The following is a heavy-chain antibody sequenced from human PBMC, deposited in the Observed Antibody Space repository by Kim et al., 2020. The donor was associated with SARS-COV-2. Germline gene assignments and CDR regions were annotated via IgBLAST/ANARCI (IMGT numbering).Heavy chain of an antibody. CDR1: GGSISSSSYY. J-gene: IGHJ2*01. D-gene: IGHD3-10*01. Sequence: SETLSLTCTVSGGSISSSSYYWGWIRQPPGKGLEWIGSLYYSGSTYYNPSLKSRVTISVDTSKNQFSLKVNSVTAADTAVYYCARDGSGRYYNWYFDLWG. V-gene: IGHV4-39*07. CDR2: LYYSGST. CDR3: ARDGSGRYYNWYFDL.